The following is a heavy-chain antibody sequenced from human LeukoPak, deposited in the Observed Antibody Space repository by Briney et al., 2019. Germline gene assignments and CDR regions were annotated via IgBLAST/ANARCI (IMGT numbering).Heavy chain of an antibody. V-gene: IGHV4-59*12. Sequence: SETLSLTCTVSGGSISSYYWSWIRQPPGKGLEWIGYIYYSGSTNYNPSLKSRVTISVDTSKNQFSLKLSSVTAADTAVYYCAKWSTRSSSTGNYHYYYMDVWGKGTTVTVSS. D-gene: IGHD6-13*01. CDR2: IYYSGST. J-gene: IGHJ6*03. CDR3: AKWSTRSSSTGNYHYYYMDV. CDR1: GGSISSYY.